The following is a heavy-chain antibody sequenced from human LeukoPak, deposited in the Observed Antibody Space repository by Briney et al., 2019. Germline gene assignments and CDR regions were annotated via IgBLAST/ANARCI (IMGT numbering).Heavy chain of an antibody. V-gene: IGHV3-23*01. CDR1: GFTFSSYA. CDR2: INSAGST. CDR3: AKDQNTVATAPFDY. D-gene: IGHD4-17*01. J-gene: IGHJ4*02. Sequence: PGGSLRLSCAASGFTFSSYAMSWVRQAPEKGLEWVSAINSAGSTYYGDSVRGRFTISRDNSKNVLHLQMNSLRAEDTALYYCAKDQNTVATAPFDYWGLGTLVTVSS.